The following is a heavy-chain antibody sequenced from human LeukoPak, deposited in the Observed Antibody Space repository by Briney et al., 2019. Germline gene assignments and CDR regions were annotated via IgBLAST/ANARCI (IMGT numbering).Heavy chain of an antibody. Sequence: SETLSLTRAVYGGSFSGYYWSWIRQPPGKGLEWIGEINHSGSTNYNPSLKSRVTISVDTSKNQFSLKLSSVTAADTAVYYCARGNTIFGVVTPYYYYGMDVWGQGTTVTVSS. D-gene: IGHD3-3*01. V-gene: IGHV4-34*01. J-gene: IGHJ6*02. CDR1: GGSFSGYY. CDR3: ARGNTIFGVVTPYYYYGMDV. CDR2: INHSGST.